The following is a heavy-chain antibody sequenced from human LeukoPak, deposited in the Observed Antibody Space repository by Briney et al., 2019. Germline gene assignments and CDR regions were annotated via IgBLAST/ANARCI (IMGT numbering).Heavy chain of an antibody. J-gene: IGHJ4*02. V-gene: IGHV3-30-3*01. Sequence: GGSLRLSCAASGFTLSSYAMHWVRQAPGKGLEWVAVISYDGSNKYYADSVKGRFTISRDNSKNTLYLQMNSLRAEDTAVYYCARETGMAYFDYWGQGTLVTVSS. CDR3: ARETGMAYFDY. CDR2: ISYDGSNK. CDR1: GFTLSSYA. D-gene: IGHD1-14*01.